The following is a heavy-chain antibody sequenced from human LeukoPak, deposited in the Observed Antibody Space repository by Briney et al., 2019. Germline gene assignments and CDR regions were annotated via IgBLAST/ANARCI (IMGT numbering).Heavy chain of an antibody. CDR1: GFTFRSYA. Sequence: GGSLRLSCAASGFTFRSYAMSWVRQAPGKGLEWVSAISGSGGSTYYADSVKGRFTISRDNSKNTLYLQMNSLRAEDTAVYYCAKKEGSSSERFDYWGQGTLVTVSS. CDR3: AKKEGSSSERFDY. D-gene: IGHD2-2*01. J-gene: IGHJ4*02. CDR2: ISGSGGST. V-gene: IGHV3-23*01.